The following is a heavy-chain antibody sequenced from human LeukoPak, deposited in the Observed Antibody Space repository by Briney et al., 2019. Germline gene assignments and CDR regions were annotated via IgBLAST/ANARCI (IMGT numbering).Heavy chain of an antibody. V-gene: IGHV1-69*06. Sequence: SVKVSCKASGGTFSSYAISWVRQAPGQGLEWMGGIIPIFGTANYAQKFQGRVTITADKSTSTAYMELSSLRSEDTAVYYCAGGLPYYYYYYMDVWGKGTTVTVSS. CDR3: AGGLPYYYYYYMDV. CDR2: IIPIFGTA. CDR1: GGTFSSYA. J-gene: IGHJ6*03.